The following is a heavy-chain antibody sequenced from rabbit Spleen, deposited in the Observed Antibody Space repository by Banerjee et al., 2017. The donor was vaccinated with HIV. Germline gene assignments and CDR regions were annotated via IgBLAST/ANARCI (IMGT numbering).Heavy chain of an antibody. Sequence: QEQLVESGGGLVKPGASLTLICTASGFSFSSGYDMSWVRQAPGKGLEWIGFIYTGSNSGTWFANWAKGRFAITKTSSTTVTLQMTSLTAADTATYFCARDLDGVIGGNFGWWGPGTLVTVS. D-gene: IGHD4-1*01. CDR2: IYTGSNSGT. J-gene: IGHJ6*01. V-gene: IGHV1S45*01. CDR3: ARDLDGVIGGNFGW. CDR1: GFSFSSGYD.